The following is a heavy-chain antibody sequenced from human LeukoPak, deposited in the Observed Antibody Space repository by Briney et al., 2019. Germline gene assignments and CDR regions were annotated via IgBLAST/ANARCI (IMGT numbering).Heavy chain of an antibody. Sequence: GGSLRLSCAASGFTVHSNYMSWVRQAPGKGLEWVSVIYSGGDTYYADSVKGRFTISRDNRKNMLYLQMNSLRAEDTAVYYCARDLMVRGNNWFDPWGQGTLVTVSS. CDR1: GFTVHSNY. D-gene: IGHD3-10*01. J-gene: IGHJ5*02. V-gene: IGHV3-53*01. CDR3: ARDLMVRGNNWFDP. CDR2: IYSGGDT.